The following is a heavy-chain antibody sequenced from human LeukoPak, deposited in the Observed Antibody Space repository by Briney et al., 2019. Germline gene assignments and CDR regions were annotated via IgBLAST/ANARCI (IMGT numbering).Heavy chain of an antibody. Sequence: SETLSLTCTVSGGSISSGDSYWSWIRQPPGTGLEWIGYISYSGGTYSNPSLKSRVTISVDTSKNQFSLKLSSVTAADTAVYYCARDRYSYGPHFDYWGQGTLVTVSS. CDR2: ISYSGGT. J-gene: IGHJ4*02. CDR1: GGSISSGDSY. V-gene: IGHV4-30-4*01. D-gene: IGHD5-18*01. CDR3: ARDRYSYGPHFDY.